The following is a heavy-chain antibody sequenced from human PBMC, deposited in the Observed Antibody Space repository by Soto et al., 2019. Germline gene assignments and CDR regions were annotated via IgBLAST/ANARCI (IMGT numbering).Heavy chain of an antibody. V-gene: IGHV3-7*01. J-gene: IGHJ6*02. CDR2: IKQDGSEK. CDR3: ARDAAQSLYSSSWQRYYYYYGMDV. Sequence: EVQLVESGGGLVQPGGSLRLSCAASGFTFSSYWMSWVRQAPGKGLEWVANIKQDGSEKYYVDSVKGRFTISRDNAKNSLYLQMNSPRAEDTAVYYCARDAAQSLYSSSWQRYYYYYGMDVWGQGTTVTVSS. D-gene: IGHD6-13*01. CDR1: GFTFSSYW.